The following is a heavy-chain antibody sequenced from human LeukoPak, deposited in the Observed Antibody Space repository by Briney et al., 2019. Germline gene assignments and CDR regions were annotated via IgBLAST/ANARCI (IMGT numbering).Heavy chain of an antibody. CDR3: AKSAKRSCWGFDY. V-gene: IGHV3-23*01. CDR2: ISGSGGST. Sequence: PGGSLRLSCAASGFTFSSYAMSWVRPAPGRGLEWVSSISGSGGSTYYADSVKGRFTISRDNSKNTLYLQMNSLRAEDTAVYYCAKSAKRSCWGFDYWGQGALVTVCS. CDR1: GFTFSSYA. D-gene: IGHD3-16*01. J-gene: IGHJ4*02.